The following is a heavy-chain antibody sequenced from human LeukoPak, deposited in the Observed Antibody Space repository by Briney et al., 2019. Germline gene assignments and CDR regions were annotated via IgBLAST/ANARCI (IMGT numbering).Heavy chain of an antibody. CDR2: TSSSVSTI. D-gene: IGHD3-3*01. CDR1: GFTFSSYD. CDR3: ARYYDFWSGYYRD. Sequence: GGSLRLSCAASGFTFSSYDMNWVRQAPGKGLEWVSYTSSSVSTIYYADSVKGRFTISRDNAKNSLYLQMNGLRAEDTAVYYCARYYDFWSGYYRDWGQGTLVTVSS. V-gene: IGHV3-48*03. J-gene: IGHJ4*02.